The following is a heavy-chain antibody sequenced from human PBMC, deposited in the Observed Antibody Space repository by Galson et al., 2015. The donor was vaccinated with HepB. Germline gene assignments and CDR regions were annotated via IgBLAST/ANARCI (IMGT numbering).Heavy chain of an antibody. D-gene: IGHD3-16*01. CDR1: GFTFTRYA. CDR2: ISGDGGVT. V-gene: IGHV3-23*01. J-gene: IGHJ4*02. CDR3: AKMAILGATPHYFDY. Sequence: SLRLSCAASGFTFTRYAITWVRQAPGKGLEYISSISGDGGVTYYADSVKGRFTISRDHSKNTVYLQVNSLRAEDTAVYFCAKMAILGATPHYFDYWGQGILVTVSS.